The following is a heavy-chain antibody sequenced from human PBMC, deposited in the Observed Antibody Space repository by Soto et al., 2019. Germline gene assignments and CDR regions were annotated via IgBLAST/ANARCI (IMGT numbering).Heavy chain of an antibody. J-gene: IGHJ4*02. V-gene: IGHV3-20*04. D-gene: IGHD1-26*01. CDR3: VRGASLHFDY. CDR2: VNWNGGST. Sequence: EVQLVESGGGVLRPGGSLRLSCAASGFIFDDYGMSWARQAPGKGLEWVSGVNWNGGSTGYADSVKGRFTISRDNAKNFLFLQMNSLRVDDTAFYYCVRGASLHFDYWGQGTLVTVSS. CDR1: GFIFDDYG.